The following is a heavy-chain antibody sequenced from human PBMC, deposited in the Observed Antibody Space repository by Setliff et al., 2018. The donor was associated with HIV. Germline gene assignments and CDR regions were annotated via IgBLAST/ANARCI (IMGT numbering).Heavy chain of an antibody. D-gene: IGHD3-16*01. Sequence: GVLRLSCAASGFTFSSYSMNWVRQAPGKGLEWVSSISSSSSYIYYADSVKGRFTISRDNAKNSLYLQMNSLRAEDTAVYYCARDRIWALSYYFDYWGQGTLVTVSS. J-gene: IGHJ4*02. CDR3: ARDRIWALSYYFDY. CDR1: GFTFSSYS. V-gene: IGHV3-21*01. CDR2: ISSSSSYI.